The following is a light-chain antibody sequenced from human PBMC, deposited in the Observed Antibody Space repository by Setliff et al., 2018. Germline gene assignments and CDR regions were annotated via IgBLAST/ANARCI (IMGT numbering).Light chain of an antibody. Sequence: QSVLTQPPSASGSPGQSLTISCTGTSGDIGAYNFVSWHQQHPGKAPKLLIFEVTKRPSGVPDRFSGSKSGNTASLTVSGLQAEDEADYYCSSYVASYNPYVFGTGTKVTVL. CDR3: SSYVASYNPYV. J-gene: IGLJ1*01. CDR1: SGDIGAYNF. CDR2: EVT. V-gene: IGLV2-8*01.